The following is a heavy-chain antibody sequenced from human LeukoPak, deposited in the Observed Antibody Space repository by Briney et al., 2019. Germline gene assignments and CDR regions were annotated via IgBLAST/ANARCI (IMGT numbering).Heavy chain of an antibody. CDR1: GFTFTSSA. CDR3: ARGDRIAAAGTGWYFDL. D-gene: IGHD6-13*01. V-gene: IGHV1-58*01. CDR2: IVVGSGNT. J-gene: IGHJ2*01. Sequence: SVKASCKASGFTFTSSAVQWVRQARGQRLEWIGWIVVGSGNTNYAQKFQERVTITRDMSTSTAYMELSSLRSEDTAAYYCARGDRIAAAGTGWYFDLWGRGTLVTVSS.